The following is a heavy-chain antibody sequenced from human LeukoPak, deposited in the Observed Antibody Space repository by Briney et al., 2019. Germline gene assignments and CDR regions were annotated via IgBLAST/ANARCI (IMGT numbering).Heavy chain of an antibody. Sequence: GGSLRLSCAASGFTFSSYAMHWVRQAPGKGLEWVAVISYDGSNKYYADSVKGRFTISRDNSKNTLYLQMNSLGPDDTAVYYCARITIFGGGQGTMVTVSA. CDR2: ISYDGSNK. CDR3: ARITIFG. D-gene: IGHD3-3*01. J-gene: IGHJ3*01. V-gene: IGHV3-30*04. CDR1: GFTFSSYA.